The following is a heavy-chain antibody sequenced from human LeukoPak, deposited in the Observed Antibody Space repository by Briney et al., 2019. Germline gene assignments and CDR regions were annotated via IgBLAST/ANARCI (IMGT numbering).Heavy chain of an antibody. J-gene: IGHJ4*02. CDR3: ARGTYYYDSSGYWRYFDY. CDR2: IHYSGST. CDR1: GGSISSGGYY. V-gene: IGHV4-31*03. Sequence: SETLSLTCTVSGGSISSGGYYWSWIRQHPGKGLEWIGYIHYSGSTYYNPSLKSRVTISVDTSKNQFSLKLSSVTAADTAVYYCARGTYYYDSSGYWRYFDYWGQGTLVTVSS. D-gene: IGHD3-22*01.